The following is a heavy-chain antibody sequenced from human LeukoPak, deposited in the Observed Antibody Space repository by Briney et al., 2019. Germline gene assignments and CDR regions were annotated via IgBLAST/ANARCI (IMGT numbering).Heavy chain of an antibody. CDR2: IHHSGST. Sequence: ASETLSLTCTVSGYSVSSGYYWGWIRQPPGKGLEWIGSIHHSGSTYYNPSLNSRVTISVVTSKNHFSLKLSSVTAADTAVYYCARGDGDYGWFDPWGQGTLVTVSS. D-gene: IGHD4-17*01. V-gene: IGHV4-38-2*02. J-gene: IGHJ5*02. CDR3: ARGDGDYGWFDP. CDR1: GYSVSSGYY.